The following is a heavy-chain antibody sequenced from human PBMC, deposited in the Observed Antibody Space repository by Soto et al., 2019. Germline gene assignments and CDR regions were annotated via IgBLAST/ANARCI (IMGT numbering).Heavy chain of an antibody. CDR2: IYYSWST. CDR3: ARHNYGSGSTYFDY. D-gene: IGHD3-10*01. CDR1: GGSISSYY. V-gene: IGHV4-59*08. Sequence: QVQLQESGPGLVKPSETLSLTCTVSGGSISSYYWSWIRQPPGKGLEWIGYIYYSWSTNYNPSLKSRVTISVYTSKNPYSLKLNAMTAADTAVYYCARHNYGSGSTYFDYWGQGTLVTVSS. J-gene: IGHJ4*02.